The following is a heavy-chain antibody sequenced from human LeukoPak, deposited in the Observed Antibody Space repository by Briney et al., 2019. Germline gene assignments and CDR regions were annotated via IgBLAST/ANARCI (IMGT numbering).Heavy chain of an antibody. D-gene: IGHD4-11*01. V-gene: IGHV4-38-2*02. CDR2: IFRSGST. Sequence: SETLSLTCTVSDYSISSGCYWGWIRQPPGKGLEWIGSIFRSGSTYYNPSLESRVTISVDTSKNHFSLKLSSVTAADTALYYCARDPHDYSIIYFDYWGQGILVTVSS. J-gene: IGHJ4*02. CDR3: ARDPHDYSIIYFDY. CDR1: DYSISSGCY.